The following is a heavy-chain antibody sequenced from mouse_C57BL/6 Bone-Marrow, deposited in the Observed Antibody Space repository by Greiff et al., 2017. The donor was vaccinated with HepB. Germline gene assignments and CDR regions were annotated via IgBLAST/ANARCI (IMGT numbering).Heavy chain of an antibody. CDR1: GFTFSSYA. CDR2: ISSGGDYI. J-gene: IGHJ1*03. CDR3: TREWYYGSSWYFDV. V-gene: IGHV5-9-1*02. Sequence: MLVESGEGLVKPGGSLKLSCAASGFTFSSYAMSWVRQTPEKRLEWVAYISSGGDYIYYADTVKGRFTISRDNARNTLYLQMSSLKSEDTAMYYCTREWYYGSSWYFDVWGTGTTVTVSS. D-gene: IGHD1-1*01.